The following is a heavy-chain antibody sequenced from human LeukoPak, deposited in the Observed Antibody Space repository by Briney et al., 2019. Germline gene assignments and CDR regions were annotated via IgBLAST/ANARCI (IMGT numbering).Heavy chain of an antibody. CDR3: ARDHRPSSWLGVGP. J-gene: IGHJ5*02. V-gene: IGHV3-48*03. Sequence: GGSLRLSCAVSGLTFSSYWMHWVRQAPGKGLEWLSYISNDGTTIYYADSVKGRFTISRDNAKNSLHLQMNSLRAGDTAVYYCARDHRPSSWLGVGPWGQGTLVTVSS. D-gene: IGHD6-13*01. CDR1: GLTFSSYW. CDR2: ISNDGTTI.